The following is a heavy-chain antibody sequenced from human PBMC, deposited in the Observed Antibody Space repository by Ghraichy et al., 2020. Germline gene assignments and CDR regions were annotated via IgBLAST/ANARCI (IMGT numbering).Heavy chain of an antibody. CDR2: INHSGST. CDR1: GGSFSGYY. CDR3: ATSYYYGSGRRRPFDY. D-gene: IGHD3-10*01. V-gene: IGHV4-34*01. J-gene: IGHJ4*02. Sequence: SETLSLTCAVYGGSFSGYYWSWIRQPPGKGLEWIGEINHSGSTNYNPSLKSRVTISVDTSKNQFSLKLSSVTAADTAVYYCATSYYYGSGRRRPFDYWGQGTLVTVSS.